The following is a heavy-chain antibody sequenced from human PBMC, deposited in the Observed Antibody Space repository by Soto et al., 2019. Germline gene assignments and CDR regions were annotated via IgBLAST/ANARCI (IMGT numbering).Heavy chain of an antibody. CDR3: ARDVGGSVVPHWFDP. D-gene: IGHD3-22*01. J-gene: IGHJ5*02. Sequence: QVQLQESGPGLVKASETLSLSCTDSGHSISADYWSWIRQPAGKRLEWIGRVDASGNTNYNPSLKSRVTMSVDTSKNQFFLKVRSVTAADTAMYFCARDVGGSVVPHWFDPWGQGALVTVSS. CDR2: VDASGNT. CDR1: GHSISADY. V-gene: IGHV4-4*07.